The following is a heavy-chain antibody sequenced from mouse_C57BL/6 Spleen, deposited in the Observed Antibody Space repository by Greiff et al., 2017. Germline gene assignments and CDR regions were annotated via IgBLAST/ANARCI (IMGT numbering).Heavy chain of an antibody. CDR1: GYTFTDYE. Sequence: VQLVESGAELVRPGASVTLSCKASGYTFTDYEMHWVKQTPVHGLEWIGAIDPETGGTAYNQKFKGKAILTADKSSSTAYMELRSLTSEDSAVYYCTRSTTVVAKGFAYWGQGTLVTVSA. V-gene: IGHV1-15*01. J-gene: IGHJ3*01. CDR2: IDPETGGT. D-gene: IGHD1-1*01. CDR3: TRSTTVVAKGFAY.